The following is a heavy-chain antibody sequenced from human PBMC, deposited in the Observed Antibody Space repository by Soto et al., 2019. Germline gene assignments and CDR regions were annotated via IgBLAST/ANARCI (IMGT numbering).Heavy chain of an antibody. Sequence: SETLSLTCTVSGGSISSYYWIWIRQPPGKGLEWIGYIYYSGSTNYNPSLKSRVTISVDTSKNQFSLKLSSVTAADTAVYYCARGGSSWYNWFDPWGQGTLVTVSS. CDR3: ARGGSSWYNWFDP. CDR1: GGSISSYY. V-gene: IGHV4-59*01. CDR2: IYYSGST. D-gene: IGHD6-13*01. J-gene: IGHJ5*02.